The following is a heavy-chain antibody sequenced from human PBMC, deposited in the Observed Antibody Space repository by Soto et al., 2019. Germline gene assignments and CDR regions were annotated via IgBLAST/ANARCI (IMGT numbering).Heavy chain of an antibody. CDR1: GFTFTNAW. V-gene: IGHV3-15*01. J-gene: IGHJ1*01. CDR3: SPDRGLAAAKYFQH. CDR2: IKSKTDGGTT. D-gene: IGHD6-13*01. Sequence: EVQLVESGGGLVKPGGSLRLSCAASGFTFTNAWMSWVRQAPGKGLEWVGRIKSKTDGGTTDYAGPVTGRFTISSDDSKNTLYLQMNSLKTEDTGVYYCSPDRGLAAAKYFQHWGQGTLVTVSS.